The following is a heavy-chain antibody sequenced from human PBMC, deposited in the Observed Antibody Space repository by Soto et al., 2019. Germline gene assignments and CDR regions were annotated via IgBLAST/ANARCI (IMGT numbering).Heavy chain of an antibody. D-gene: IGHD6-19*01. CDR3: ASLGKYSSGCRAKCIKPSGYYYYGMDV. J-gene: IGHJ6*02. V-gene: IGHV4-34*01. CDR2: INHSGST. Sequence: SETLFLTCAVYGGSFSGYYWSWIRQPPGKGLEWIGEINHSGSTNYNPSLKSRVTISVDTSKNQFSLKLSSVTAADTAVYYCASLGKYSSGCRAKCIKPSGYYYYGMDVWGQGTTVTVSS. CDR1: GGSFSGYY.